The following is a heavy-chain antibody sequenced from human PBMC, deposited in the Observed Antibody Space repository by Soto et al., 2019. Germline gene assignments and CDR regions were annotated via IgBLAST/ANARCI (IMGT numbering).Heavy chain of an antibody. CDR3: VRHFDY. CDR2: ISYGGGNE. V-gene: IGHV3-30*03. J-gene: IGHJ4*02. Sequence: QVQLVESGGGVVQPGRSLRLSCSASGFTLTSYGFHWVRQAPGKGLEWVAIISYGGGNEHYADSVKGRFTISRDNSKTTVYLQMNSLRAEDTAVYYCVRHFDYWGQGTLVTVSS. CDR1: GFTLTSYG.